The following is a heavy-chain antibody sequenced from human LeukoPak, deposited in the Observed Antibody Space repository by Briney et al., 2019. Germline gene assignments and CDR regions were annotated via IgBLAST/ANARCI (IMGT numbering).Heavy chain of an antibody. CDR2: INQDGSEK. D-gene: IGHD6-13*01. J-gene: IGHJ4*02. V-gene: IGHV3-7*01. CDR1: GFTFSSYS. CDR3: ARDRVWTVLY. Sequence: GGSLRLSCVASGFTFSSYSMSWVRQAPGKGLEWVANINQDGSEKYYVDSVKGRFTISRDNAKNSLYLQMNSLRAEDTAVYYCARDRVWTVLYWGQGTLVTVSS.